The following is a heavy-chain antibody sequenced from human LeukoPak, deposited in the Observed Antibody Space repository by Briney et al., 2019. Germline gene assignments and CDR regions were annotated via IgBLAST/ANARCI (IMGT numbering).Heavy chain of an antibody. CDR3: ARSEYSSSSDAFDI. D-gene: IGHD6-6*01. CDR2: ISSSGSTI. J-gene: IGHJ3*02. Sequence: GGSLRLSCAASGFTFSDYYMSWIRQAPGKGLEWVSYISSSGSTIYYADSVKGRFTISRDNAKNSLYLQMNSLRAEDTAVYYCARSEYSSSSDAFDIWGQGTMVTVSP. V-gene: IGHV3-11*01. CDR1: GFTFSDYY.